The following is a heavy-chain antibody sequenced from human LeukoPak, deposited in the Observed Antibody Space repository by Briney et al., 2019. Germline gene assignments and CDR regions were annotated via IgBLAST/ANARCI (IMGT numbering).Heavy chain of an antibody. Sequence: SETLSLTCTVSGDSIGSHYWSWIRQAPGKGLEYVGYIYYTGSTNYSPSLKSRVTMSIDTSKNQFSLKLTSVTAADTAVYYCARDRLQLQSWGQGTLVTVSS. J-gene: IGHJ5*02. D-gene: IGHD1-1*01. CDR3: ARDRLQLQS. V-gene: IGHV4-59*11. CDR2: IYYTGST. CDR1: GDSIGSHY.